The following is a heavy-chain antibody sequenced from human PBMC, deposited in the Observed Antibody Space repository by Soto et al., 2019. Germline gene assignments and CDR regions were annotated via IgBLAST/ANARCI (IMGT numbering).Heavy chain of an antibody. CDR2: IWYDGSNK. Sequence: QVQLVESGGGVVQPGRSLRLSCAASGFTFSSYGMHWVRQAPGKGLEWVAVIWYDGSNKYYADSVKGRFTISRDNSKNTLYLQMNSLRAEDTAVYYCARVETADSRPSFGMDVWGQGTTVTVSS. D-gene: IGHD6-13*01. J-gene: IGHJ6*02. V-gene: IGHV3-33*01. CDR3: ARVETADSRPSFGMDV. CDR1: GFTFSSYG.